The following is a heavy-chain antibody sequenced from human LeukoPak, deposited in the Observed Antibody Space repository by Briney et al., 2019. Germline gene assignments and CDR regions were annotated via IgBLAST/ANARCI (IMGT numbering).Heavy chain of an antibody. J-gene: IGHJ4*02. D-gene: IGHD5-12*01. CDR1: GFTFSSYG. CDR2: IRYDGSNK. CDR3: AKNDGGVATGQFDY. Sequence: GGSLRLSCAASGFTFSSYGMHWVRQAPGKGLEWVAFIRYDGSNKYYPDPVKGRFTISRDNSKNTLYLQMNSLRTEDTAVYYCAKNDGGVATGQFDYWGQGTLVTVSS. V-gene: IGHV3-30*02.